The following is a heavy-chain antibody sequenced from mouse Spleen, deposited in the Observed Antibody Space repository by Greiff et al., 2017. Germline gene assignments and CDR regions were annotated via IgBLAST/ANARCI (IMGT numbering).Heavy chain of an antibody. Sequence: EVMLVESGGGLVKPGGSLKLSCAASGFTFSSYGMSWVRQTPEKRLEWVATISGGGSYTYYPDSVKGRFTISRDNAKNNLYLQMSSLRSEDTAMYYCARTEGYYWFAYWGQGTLVTVSA. CDR1: GFTFSSYG. J-gene: IGHJ3*01. CDR3: ARTEGYYWFAY. V-gene: IGHV5-9-2*01. CDR2: ISGGGSYT. D-gene: IGHD2-3*01.